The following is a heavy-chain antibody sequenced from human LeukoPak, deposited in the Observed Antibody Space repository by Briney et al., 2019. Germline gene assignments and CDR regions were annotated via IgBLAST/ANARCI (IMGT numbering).Heavy chain of an antibody. CDR3: ARGGSAAAEY. D-gene: IGHD6-25*01. V-gene: IGHV1-2*02. Sequence: ASVKVSCKASGFIFTGYYMHWVRQAPGQGLEWMGCINANSGGTNYAQKFQGRVTMTRDTSISTAYMDLSGLRSDDTAVFYCARGGSAAAEYWGQGTLVTVSS. CDR1: GFIFTGYY. CDR2: INANSGGT. J-gene: IGHJ4*02.